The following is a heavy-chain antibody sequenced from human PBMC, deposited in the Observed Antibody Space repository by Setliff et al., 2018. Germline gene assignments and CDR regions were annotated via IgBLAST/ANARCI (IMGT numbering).Heavy chain of an antibody. V-gene: IGHV3-23*01. J-gene: IGHJ4*02. CDR3: AKDETTVTTYLFDY. Sequence: GESLKLSCAASGFTFNSYAMSWVRQAPGKGLEWVSAISGSGGSTYHADSVKGRFTISRDNSKNTLYLQMNSLRAEDTAVYYCAKDETTVTTYLFDYWGQGTLVTVSS. CDR2: ISGSGGST. D-gene: IGHD4-17*01. CDR1: GFTFNSYA.